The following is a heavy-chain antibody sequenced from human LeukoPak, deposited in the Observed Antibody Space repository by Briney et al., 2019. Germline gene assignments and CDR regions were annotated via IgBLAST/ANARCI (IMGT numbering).Heavy chain of an antibody. D-gene: IGHD6-19*01. CDR3: AKLSGWYEFDY. J-gene: IGHJ4*02. V-gene: IGHV3-9*01. CDR2: ISWNSGSI. Sequence: PGGSLTLSCAASGFTFDDYAMRWVRQAPGQGLEWVSGISWNSGSIGYADSVKGRFTISRDNAKNSLYLQMNSLRAEDTALYDCAKLSGWYEFDYWGQGTLVTVSS. CDR1: GFTFDDYA.